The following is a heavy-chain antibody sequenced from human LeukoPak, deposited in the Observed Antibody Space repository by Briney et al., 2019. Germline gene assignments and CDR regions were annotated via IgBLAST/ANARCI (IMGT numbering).Heavy chain of an antibody. J-gene: IGHJ5*02. V-gene: IGHV3-53*01. CDR3: ARAVIIAAAGWFDP. CDR1: GFTFSSYS. Sequence: GGSLSLSCAASGFTFSSYSMSWVRQAPGKGLEWVSVIYSGGSTYYTDSLKGRFTISKDNSKNTSYLQMNSLRAEYTAVYYCARAVIIAAAGWFDPWGQGTLVTVSS. D-gene: IGHD6-13*01. CDR2: IYSGGST.